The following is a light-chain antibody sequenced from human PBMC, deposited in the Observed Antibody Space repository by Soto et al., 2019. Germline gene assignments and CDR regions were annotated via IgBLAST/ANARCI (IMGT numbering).Light chain of an antibody. CDR3: CSYAGSVV. CDR2: DVS. J-gene: IGLJ2*01. CDR1: SSDVGGYNY. V-gene: IGLV2-11*01. Sequence: QSAQTQPRSVSGSPGQSVTISCTGTSSDVGGYNYVSWYQQHPGKAPKLMIYDVSKRPSGVPDRFSGSKSGNTASLTISGLQAEDEADYYCCSYAGSVVFGGGTKVTVL.